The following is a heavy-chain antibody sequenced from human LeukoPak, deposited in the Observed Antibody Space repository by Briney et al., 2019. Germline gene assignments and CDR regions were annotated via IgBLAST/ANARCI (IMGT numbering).Heavy chain of an antibody. D-gene: IGHD3-10*01. J-gene: IGHJ4*02. CDR2: FDPEDGET. CDR3: ATVYGSGSPSFFDY. V-gene: IGHV1-24*01. Sequence: ASVKVSCKVSGYTLTELSMHWVRQAPGKGLEWMGGFDPEDGETIYAQKFQGRVTMTEDTSTDTAYMELSSLRSEDTAVYYCATVYGSGSPSFFDYWGQGTLVTVSS. CDR1: GYTLTELS.